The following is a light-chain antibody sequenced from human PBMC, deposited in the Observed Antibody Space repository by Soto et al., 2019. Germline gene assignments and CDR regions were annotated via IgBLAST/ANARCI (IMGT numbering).Light chain of an antibody. CDR1: SSDVGGYNY. CDR2: EVT. CDR3: SSVTGASTI. J-gene: IGLJ1*01. Sequence: QSVLTQPPSASGSPGQSVTISCTGTSSDVGGYNYVSWYQQHPGKAPKLVIYEVTKRPSGVPDRFSGSKSGNTASLTVSGLQAEEEAEYYCSSVTGASTIFGTGTKLTVL. V-gene: IGLV2-8*01.